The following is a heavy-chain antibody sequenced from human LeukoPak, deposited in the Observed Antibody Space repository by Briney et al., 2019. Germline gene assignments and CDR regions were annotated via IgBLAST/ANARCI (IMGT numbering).Heavy chain of an antibody. V-gene: IGHV3-30*02. CDR1: GFTVSSNY. CDR2: IQDEGISK. Sequence: GGSLRLSCAASGFTVSSNYMSWVRQAPGKGPEWVAHIQDEGISKTYADSVKGRFAISRDNSKNMVYLDMASLTVADTALYYCAKASDSANYYFDSWGDGTLVIVSS. J-gene: IGHJ4*01. D-gene: IGHD1-26*01. CDR3: AKASDSANYYFDS.